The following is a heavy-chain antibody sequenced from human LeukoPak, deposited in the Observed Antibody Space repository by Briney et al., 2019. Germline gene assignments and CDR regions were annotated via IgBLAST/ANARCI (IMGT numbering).Heavy chain of an antibody. CDR2: ISGSGGST. CDR3: AVDDFWSGYYDNWFDP. CDR1: GFTFSSYA. V-gene: IGHV3-23*01. D-gene: IGHD3-3*01. J-gene: IGHJ5*02. Sequence: GGSLRLSCAASGFTFSSYAMSWVRQAPGKGLEWVSAISGSGGSTYYADSVKGRFTISRDNSKNTLYLQMNSLRAEDTAVYYCAVDDFWSGYYDNWFDPWGQGTLVTVSS.